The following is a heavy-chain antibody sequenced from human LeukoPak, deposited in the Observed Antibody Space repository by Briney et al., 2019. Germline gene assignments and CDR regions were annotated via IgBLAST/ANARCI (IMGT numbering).Heavy chain of an antibody. J-gene: IGHJ5*02. CDR3: ARGPEVLWFGDRDWFDP. D-gene: IGHD3-10*01. V-gene: IGHV4-59*12. CDR1: GDSISNYY. CDR2: VTYSGTT. Sequence: SETLSLTCTFSGDSISNYYWSWIRQPPGKGLEWIGYVTYSGTTNYNPSLKSRVTISVDTSKNQFSLKLSSVTAADTAVYYCARGPEVLWFGDRDWFDPWGQGTLVTVSS.